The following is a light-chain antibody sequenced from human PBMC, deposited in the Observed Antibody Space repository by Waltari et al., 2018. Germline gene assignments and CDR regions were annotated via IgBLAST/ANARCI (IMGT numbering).Light chain of an antibody. V-gene: IGLV2-11*01. CDR2: DVI. CDR1: SSDVGGYNH. J-gene: IGLJ3*02. CDR3: CSFAGTYTWV. Sequence: QSALTQPRSVSGSPGQSVTISCTGTSSDVGGYNHVSWYQQHPGKAPKLMIYDVIKRPSGVPYRFSGSKSGITASLTISGLQAEDEADYYCCSFAGTYTWVFGGGTKLTVL.